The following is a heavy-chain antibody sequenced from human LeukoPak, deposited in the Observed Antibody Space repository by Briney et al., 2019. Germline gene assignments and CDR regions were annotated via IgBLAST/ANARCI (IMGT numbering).Heavy chain of an antibody. V-gene: IGHV4-39*07. Sequence: PSETLSLTCTVSGGSMRSHSFYWGWIRQSPGKGLEWIANINYGGHTYYNPSLKSRVTISVDTSKNQFSLKLSSVTAADTAVYYCARGRTTHIQIAAAFRTAVYMDVWGKGTTVTVSS. CDR2: INYGGHT. D-gene: IGHD6-13*01. J-gene: IGHJ6*03. CDR1: GGSMRSHSFY. CDR3: ARGRTTHIQIAAAFRTAVYMDV.